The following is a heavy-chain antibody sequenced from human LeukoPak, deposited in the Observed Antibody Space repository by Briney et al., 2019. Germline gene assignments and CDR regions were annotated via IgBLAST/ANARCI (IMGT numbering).Heavy chain of an antibody. CDR2: INSDGSST. J-gene: IGHJ4*02. V-gene: IGHV3-74*01. Sequence: TGGSLRLSCAASGFSFSNYWMHWVRQAPGKGLVWVSRINSDGSSTSYADSVKGRFSISRDNGKNTLYLQMNSLRADDTAVYYCARPLGPRNTVTTPAPFYYWGQGTLVTVSS. D-gene: IGHD4-17*01. CDR1: GFSFSNYW. CDR3: ARPLGPRNTVTTPAPFYY.